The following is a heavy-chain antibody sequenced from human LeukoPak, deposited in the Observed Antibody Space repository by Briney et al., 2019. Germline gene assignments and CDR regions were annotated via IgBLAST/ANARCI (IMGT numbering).Heavy chain of an antibody. CDR3: ARVGFFSNKRSFDP. CDR2: IIPIFGTA. Sequence: ASVKVSCKASGGTFSSYAISWVRQAPGQGLEWMGGIIPIFGTANYAQKFQGRVTITADESTSTAYMELSSLRSEDTAVYYCARVGFFSNKRSFDPWGQGTLVTVSS. CDR1: GGTFSSYA. V-gene: IGHV1-69*13. D-gene: IGHD1/OR15-1a*01. J-gene: IGHJ5*02.